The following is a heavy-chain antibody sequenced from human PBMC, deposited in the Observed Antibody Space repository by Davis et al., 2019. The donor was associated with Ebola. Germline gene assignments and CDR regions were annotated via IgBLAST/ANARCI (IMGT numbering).Heavy chain of an antibody. CDR3: ARRSSQALD. CDR2: INQDGGLK. D-gene: IGHD6-6*01. J-gene: IGHJ4*02. Sequence: PGGSLRLSCPASGFTFTGFWMSWVRPAPGKGLEWVANINQDGGLKYYVDSVRDRFIISRDNAKNSLYLQMHSLRAEDTAVYYCARRSSQALDWGQGTLVTVSS. V-gene: IGHV3-7*01. CDR1: GFTFTGFW.